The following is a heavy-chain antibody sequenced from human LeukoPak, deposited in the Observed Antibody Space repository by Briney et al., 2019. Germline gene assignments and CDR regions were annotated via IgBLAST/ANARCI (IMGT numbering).Heavy chain of an antibody. Sequence: TPSETLSLTCTVSGYSINSGYYWGWIRQPPGKGLEWIGSIYHSGDTYYNPSLNSRVTISVDTSKNQFSLKLSSVTAADTAVYYCASFRCYYDSSGYCHDYWGQGTLVTVSS. J-gene: IGHJ4*02. CDR1: GYSINSGYY. CDR2: IYHSGDT. CDR3: ASFRCYYDSSGYCHDY. V-gene: IGHV4-38-2*02. D-gene: IGHD3-22*01.